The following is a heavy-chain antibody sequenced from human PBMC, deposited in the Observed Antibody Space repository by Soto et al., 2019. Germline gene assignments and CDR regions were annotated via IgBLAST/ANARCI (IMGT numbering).Heavy chain of an antibody. D-gene: IGHD6-6*01. CDR1: GFSFSSYA. V-gene: IGHV3-23*01. J-gene: IGHJ4*02. Sequence: PGGSLRLSCAASGFSFSSYAMNWVRQAPGKGLEWVSSINDNGGSTDYADSMKGRFTISRDNFKNTLYLQMGSLRVEDTAVYYCAKSIASRPWYFDYWGQGTVVTVSS. CDR2: INDNGGST. CDR3: AKSIASRPWYFDY.